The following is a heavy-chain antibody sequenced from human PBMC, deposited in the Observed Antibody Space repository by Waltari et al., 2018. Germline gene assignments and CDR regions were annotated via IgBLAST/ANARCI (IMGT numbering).Heavy chain of an antibody. Sequence: QVQLQESGPGLVKPSQTLSLTCTVSGGSISSGGYYWSWIRQHPGKGLAWVGYIYYSGSTYYNPSLKSRVTISVDTSKNQFSLKLSSVTAADTAVYYCARGSGSGSHYDYWGQGTLVTVSS. D-gene: IGHD3-10*01. CDR3: ARGSGSGSHYDY. J-gene: IGHJ4*02. V-gene: IGHV4-31*03. CDR1: GGSISSGGYY. CDR2: IYYSGST.